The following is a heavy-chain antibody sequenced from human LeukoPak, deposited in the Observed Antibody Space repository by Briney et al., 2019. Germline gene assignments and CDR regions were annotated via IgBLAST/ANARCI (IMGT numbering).Heavy chain of an antibody. CDR3: ARRAYGTGFDF. D-gene: IGHD1-1*01. CDR1: GGSITSSPYW. Sequence: PSETLSLTCEVSGGSITSSPYWWSWIRQPPEKGLEWVGTIYYSGNTFYHPSLASRVTISADTSKNQVSLRLTSVTAADTAVYHCARRAYGTGFDFWGQGTVVTVSS. CDR2: IYYSGNT. J-gene: IGHJ4*02. V-gene: IGHV4-39*01.